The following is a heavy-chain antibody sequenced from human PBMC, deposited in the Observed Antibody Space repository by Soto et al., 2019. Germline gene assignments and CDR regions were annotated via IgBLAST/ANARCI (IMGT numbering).Heavy chain of an antibody. D-gene: IGHD6-13*01. J-gene: IGHJ4*02. CDR2: INHSGST. CDR1: GGSFSGYY. Sequence: SETLSLTCAVYGGSFSGYYWSWIRQPPGKGLEWIGEINHSGSTNYNTSLKSRVTISVDTSKNQFSLKLSSVTAADTAVYYCASRIAAAMYYFDYWGQGTLVTVSS. CDR3: ASRIAAAMYYFDY. V-gene: IGHV4-34*01.